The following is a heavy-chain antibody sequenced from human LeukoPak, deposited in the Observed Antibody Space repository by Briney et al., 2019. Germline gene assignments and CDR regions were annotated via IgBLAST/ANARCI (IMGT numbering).Heavy chain of an antibody. J-gene: IGHJ3*02. V-gene: IGHV3-48*03. CDR2: ISSSGSTI. CDR3: AGALLVRGVSDAFDI. CDR1: GFTLSSYE. D-gene: IGHD3-10*01. Sequence: GGSLRLSCAASGFTLSSYEMNWVRQAPGKGLEWVSYISSSGSTIYYADSVKGRFTISRDNAKNSLYLQMNSLRAEDTAVYYCAGALLVRGVSDAFDIWGQGTMVTVSS.